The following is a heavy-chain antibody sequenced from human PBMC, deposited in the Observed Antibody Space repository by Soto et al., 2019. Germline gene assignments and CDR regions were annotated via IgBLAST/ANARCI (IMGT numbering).Heavy chain of an antibody. CDR3: ARDQALLNSSSWYGNWFDP. D-gene: IGHD6-13*01. CDR2: IWYDGSNK. CDR1: GFTFSSYG. Sequence: PGGSLRLSYAASGFTFSSYGMHWVRQAPGKGLEWVAVIWYDGSNKYYAQKFQGRVTMTRDTSTSTVYMELSSLRSEDTAVYYCARDQALLNSSSWYGNWFDPWGQGTLVTVSS. J-gene: IGHJ5*02. V-gene: IGHV3-30*19.